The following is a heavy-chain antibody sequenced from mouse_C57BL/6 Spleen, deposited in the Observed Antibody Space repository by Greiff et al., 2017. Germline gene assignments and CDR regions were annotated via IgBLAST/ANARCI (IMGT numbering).Heavy chain of an antibody. D-gene: IGHD1-1*01. V-gene: IGHV1-18*01. Sequence: VQLQQSGPELVKPGASAKIPCKASGYTFTDYNMDWVKQSHGKSLEWIGDINPNNGGTIYNQKFKGKATLTVDKSSSTAYMELRSLTSEDTAVYYCARWGPHYYGSFDYWGQGTTLTVSS. CDR1: GYTFTDYN. CDR2: INPNNGGT. CDR3: ARWGPHYYGSFDY. J-gene: IGHJ2*01.